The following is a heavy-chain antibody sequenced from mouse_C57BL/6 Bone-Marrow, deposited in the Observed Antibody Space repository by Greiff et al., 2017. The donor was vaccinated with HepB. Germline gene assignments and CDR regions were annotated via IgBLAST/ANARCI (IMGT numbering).Heavy chain of an antibody. D-gene: IGHD1-1*01. CDR2: IHPSDSDT. CDR1: GYTFTSYW. J-gene: IGHJ1*03. V-gene: IGHV1-74*01. CDR3: AISDYYGSSYWYFDV. Sequence: QVQLQQPGAELVKPGASVKVSCKASGYTFTSYWMHWVKQRPGQGLEWIGRIHPSDSDTNYNQKFKGKATLTVDKSSSTAYMQHSSLTSEDSAVYYCAISDYYGSSYWYFDVWGTGTTVTVSS.